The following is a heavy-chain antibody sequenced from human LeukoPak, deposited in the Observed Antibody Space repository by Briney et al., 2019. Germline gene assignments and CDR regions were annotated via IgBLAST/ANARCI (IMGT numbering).Heavy chain of an antibody. V-gene: IGHV4-4*08. CDR3: ARLTEYSSW. Sequence: PGGSLRLSCAASGFTVSSNYMSWVRQAPGKGLEWIGRIYTSGSTNYNPSLKSRVTISVDTSKNQFSLKLSSVTAADTAVYYCARLTEYSSWWSQGTLVTVSS. CDR1: GFTVSSNY. J-gene: IGHJ4*02. D-gene: IGHD6-6*01. CDR2: IYTSGST.